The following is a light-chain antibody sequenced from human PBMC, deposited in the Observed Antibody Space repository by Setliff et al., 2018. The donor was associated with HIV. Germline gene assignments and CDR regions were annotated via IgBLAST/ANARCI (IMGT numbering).Light chain of an antibody. Sequence: QSVLTQPASVSGSPGQSITISCSGTSSDVGGYNYVSWYQQHPGKAPKLIIYDVTYRPSGVSNRFSGSKSGNTASLTLSGLQAEDEADYYCCSYRTNITGVFGGGTKVTVL. CDR3: CSYRTNITGV. CDR1: SSDVGGYNY. CDR2: DVT. J-gene: IGLJ3*02. V-gene: IGLV2-14*03.